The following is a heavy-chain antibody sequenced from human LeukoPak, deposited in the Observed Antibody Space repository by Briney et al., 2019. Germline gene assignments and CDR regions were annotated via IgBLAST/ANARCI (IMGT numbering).Heavy chain of an antibody. CDR1: GFTFSSYG. J-gene: IGHJ4*02. Sequence: PGGSLRLSCAASGFTFSSYGMHWVRQAPGKGLEWVAFIRYDGSNKYYADSVKGRFTISRDNAKNSLYLQMNSLRAEDTAVYYCAVYYYDSTSIDYWGQGTLVTVSS. D-gene: IGHD3-22*01. CDR2: IRYDGSNK. CDR3: AVYYYDSTSIDY. V-gene: IGHV3-30*02.